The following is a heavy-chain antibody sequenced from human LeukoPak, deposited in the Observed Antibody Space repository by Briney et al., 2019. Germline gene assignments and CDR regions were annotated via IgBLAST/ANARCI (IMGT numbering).Heavy chain of an antibody. D-gene: IGHD1-26*01. Sequence: GRSLRLSCAASGFTFSSYATHWVRQAPGKGLEWVAVISYDGSNKYYADSVKGRFTISRDNSKNTLYLQMNSLRAEDTAVYYCARDGIIVGAIWGQGTLVTVSS. V-gene: IGHV3-30*04. CDR2: ISYDGSNK. CDR3: ARDGIIVGAI. J-gene: IGHJ4*02. CDR1: GFTFSSYA.